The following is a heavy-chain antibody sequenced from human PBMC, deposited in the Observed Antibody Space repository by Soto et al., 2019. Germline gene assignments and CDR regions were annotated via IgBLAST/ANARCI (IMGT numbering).Heavy chain of an antibody. CDR1: GGSFSGYY. J-gene: IGHJ4*02. CDR2: INHSGST. Sequence: SETLSLTCAVYGGSFSGYYWSWIRQPPGKGLEWIGEINHSGSTNYNPSLKSRVTISVDTSKNQFSLKLSSVTAADTAVYYCARAGIAPDYWGQGTLVTVSS. V-gene: IGHV4-34*01. D-gene: IGHD6-13*01. CDR3: ARAGIAPDY.